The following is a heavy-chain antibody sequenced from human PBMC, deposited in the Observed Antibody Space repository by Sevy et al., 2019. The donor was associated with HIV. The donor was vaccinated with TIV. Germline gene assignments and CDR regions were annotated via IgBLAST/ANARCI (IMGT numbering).Heavy chain of an antibody. CDR2: LSSSTSTI. CDR3: ERDSSWKYDSYFYGMAV. Sequence: GGSLRLSCAASGFSFSGYNMNWVRQAPGKGLEWVSYLSSSTSTIHYADSVKGRFTISRDNAKNSLFLQMNSLRDEDTAVYYCERDSSWKYDSYFYGMAVWGQGTTVTVSS. V-gene: IGHV3-48*02. D-gene: IGHD1-7*01. CDR1: GFSFSGYN. J-gene: IGHJ6*02.